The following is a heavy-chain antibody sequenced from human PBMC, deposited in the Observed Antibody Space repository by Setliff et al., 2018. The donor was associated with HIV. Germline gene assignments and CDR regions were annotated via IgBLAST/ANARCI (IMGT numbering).Heavy chain of an antibody. Sequence: PSETLSLTCTVSGGSIRTGAYYWGWIRQPPGKGLEWIGSIYYDGRTFYKPSLKSRLTISVDTPKNQFSLSLNSVTAADTAVYFWARGGAVSADFDSWGQGTLVTVXS. CDR3: ARGGAVSADFDS. V-gene: IGHV4-39*07. J-gene: IGHJ5*01. D-gene: IGHD3-16*01. CDR2: IYYDGRT. CDR1: GGSIRTGAYY.